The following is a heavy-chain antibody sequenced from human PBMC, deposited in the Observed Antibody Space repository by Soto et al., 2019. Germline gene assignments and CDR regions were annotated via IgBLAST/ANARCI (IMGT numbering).Heavy chain of an antibody. CDR1: GGTFSSYA. V-gene: IGHV1-69*13. J-gene: IGHJ6*02. Sequence: SVKVSCKASGGTFSSYAISWVRQAPGQGLEWMGGIIPIFGTANYAQKFQGRVTITADESTSTAYMELSSLRSEDTAVYYCASGGSMVDYYYYGMDVWGQGTTVTVSS. CDR3: ASGGSMVDYYYYGMDV. D-gene: IGHD3-10*01. CDR2: IIPIFGTA.